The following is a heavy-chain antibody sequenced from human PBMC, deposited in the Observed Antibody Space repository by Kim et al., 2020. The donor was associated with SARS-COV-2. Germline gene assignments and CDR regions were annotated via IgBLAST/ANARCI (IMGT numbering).Heavy chain of an antibody. Sequence: GGSLRLSCAASGFTFSSYEMNWVRQAPGKGLEWVSYISSSGSTIYYADSVKGRFTISRDNAKNSLYLQMNSLRAEDTAVYYCATSGTGYYTDPHYYGMDVWGQGTTVTVSS. J-gene: IGHJ6*02. V-gene: IGHV3-48*03. CDR2: ISSSGSTI. D-gene: IGHD3-9*01. CDR1: GFTFSSYE. CDR3: ATSGTGYYTDPHYYGMDV.